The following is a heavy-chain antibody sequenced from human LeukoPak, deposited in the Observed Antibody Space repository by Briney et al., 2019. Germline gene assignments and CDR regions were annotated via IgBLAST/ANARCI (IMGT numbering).Heavy chain of an antibody. J-gene: IGHJ6*03. Sequence: ASVKVSCKASGYTFTTYYMHWVRQAPGQGLEWMGIINPSGGGTSYAQKFQGRVTMTRDTSTSTVYMELSSLRSEDTAVYYCARGGGTLGIYYYYMDVWGKGTTVTVSS. D-gene: IGHD1-1*01. V-gene: IGHV1-46*01. CDR1: GYTFTTYY. CDR3: ARGGGTLGIYYYYMDV. CDR2: INPSGGGT.